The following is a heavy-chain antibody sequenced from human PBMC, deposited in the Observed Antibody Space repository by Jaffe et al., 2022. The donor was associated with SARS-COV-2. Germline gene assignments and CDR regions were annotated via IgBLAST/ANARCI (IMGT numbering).Heavy chain of an antibody. CDR1: GFSLSTSGVG. J-gene: IGHJ3*02. D-gene: IGHD3-22*01. CDR3: AHRRLSRYHYYDSSGYWLDAFDI. V-gene: IGHV2-5*02. CDR2: IYWDDDK. Sequence: QITLKESGPTLVKPTQTLTLTCTFSGFSLSTSGVGVGWIRQPPGKALEWLALIYWDDDKRYSPSLKSRLTITKDTSKNQVVLTMTNMDPVDTATYYCAHRRLSRYHYYDSSGYWLDAFDIWGQGTMVTVSS.